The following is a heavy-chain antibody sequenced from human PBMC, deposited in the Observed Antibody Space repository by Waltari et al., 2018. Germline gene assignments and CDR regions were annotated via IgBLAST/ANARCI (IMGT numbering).Heavy chain of an antibody. CDR2: LYDSGSS. D-gene: IGHD1-1*01. V-gene: IGHV4-4*07. CDR3: ARSRAGNDGWYFDL. J-gene: IGHJ2*01. CDR1: GGSVSSYF. Sequence: QVQLQESAPGLVSPTETLSLTCTVSGGSVSSYFWNWIRQPAGKGLEWIGLLYDSGSSNYNPSLRSRVTISVDKSRNQFSLKLTSLTAADTAVYYCARSRAGNDGWYFDLWGRGTRVTVSS.